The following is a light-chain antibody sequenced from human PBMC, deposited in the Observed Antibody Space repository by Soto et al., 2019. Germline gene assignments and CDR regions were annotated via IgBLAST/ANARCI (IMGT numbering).Light chain of an antibody. CDR1: QSVSSSY. J-gene: IGKJ1*01. Sequence: EIVLTQSPGTLSLSPGERATLSCRASQSVSSSYLAWYQQKPGQAPRLLIYGASSTVTGIPDRFSGGASGTAFTLTISRLEPEDFAVYYWEQYGSSPLWTFGQGTKVEIK. V-gene: IGKV3-20*01. CDR3: EQYGSSPLWT. CDR2: GAS.